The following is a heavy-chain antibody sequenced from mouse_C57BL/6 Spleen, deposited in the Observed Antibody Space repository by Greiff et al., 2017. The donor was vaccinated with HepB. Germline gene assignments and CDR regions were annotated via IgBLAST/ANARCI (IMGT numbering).Heavy chain of an antibody. Sequence: EVMLVESGEGLVKPGGSLKLSCAASGFTFSSYAMSWVRQTPEKRLEWLAYISSGGDYIYYADTVKGRFTISRDNARNTLYLQMSSLKSEDTAMYYCTRDERDYYGSSYPYYYAMDYWGQGTSVTVSS. CDR1: GFTFSSYA. CDR3: TRDERDYYGSSYPYYYAMDY. CDR2: ISSGGDYI. V-gene: IGHV5-9-1*02. D-gene: IGHD1-1*01. J-gene: IGHJ4*01.